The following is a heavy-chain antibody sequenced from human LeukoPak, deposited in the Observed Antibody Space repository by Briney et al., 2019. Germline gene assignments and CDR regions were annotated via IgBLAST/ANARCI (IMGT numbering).Heavy chain of an antibody. Sequence: PGGSLRLSCAVSGFDLSSNWMAWVRQAPGRGLEWLANINRDGSERYYVDSVGGRFTISRDNTKNSLYLDIINLRTDDTAIYYCASRERGNDNYWGQGTLVTVSS. V-gene: IGHV3-7*01. CDR1: GFDLSSNW. D-gene: IGHD5-12*01. CDR3: ASRERGNDNY. CDR2: INRDGSER. J-gene: IGHJ4*02.